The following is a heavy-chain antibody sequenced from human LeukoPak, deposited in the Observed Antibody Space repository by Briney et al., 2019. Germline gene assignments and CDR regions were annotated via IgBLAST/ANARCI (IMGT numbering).Heavy chain of an antibody. CDR3: ARAPDGDLTYFDY. CDR2: IYHSGST. Sequence: PSETLSLTCTVSGYSISSGYYWGWIRQPPGKGLEWLGSIYHSGSTYYNPSLKSRVTISVDTSKSQFSLKLSSVTAADTAVYYCARAPDGDLTYFDYWGQGTLVTVSS. V-gene: IGHV4-38-2*02. D-gene: IGHD4-17*01. CDR1: GYSISSGYY. J-gene: IGHJ4*02.